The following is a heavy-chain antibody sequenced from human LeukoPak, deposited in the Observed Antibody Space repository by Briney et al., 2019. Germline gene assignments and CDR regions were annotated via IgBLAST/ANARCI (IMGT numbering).Heavy chain of an antibody. CDR2: IHYTGRT. Sequence: PSETLSLTCTISRGSISTYYWSWIRQTPGTTLEWIGNIHYTGRTRYNPSLESRVTISLDTPKNEFSLRLTSMTAADSAVYYCARGRPDPQNSDYWDYWGQGILVNVSS. V-gene: IGHV4-59*13. D-gene: IGHD3-22*01. CDR1: RGSISTYY. J-gene: IGHJ4*02. CDR3: ARGRPDPQNSDYWDY.